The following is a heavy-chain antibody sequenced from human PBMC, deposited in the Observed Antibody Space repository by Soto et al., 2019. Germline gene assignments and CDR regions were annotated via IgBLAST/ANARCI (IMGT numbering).Heavy chain of an antibody. J-gene: IGHJ3*02. V-gene: IGHV5-51*01. CDR1: GDSFTSYW. CDR3: ARQPQRLVAKKGRFGDAFDI. Sequence: PGESLKISCNCSGDSFTSYWIGWVRQMPGKGLEWMGIIYPGDSDTRYSPSFQGQVTISADKSISTAYLQWSSLKASDTAMYYCARQPQRLVAKKGRFGDAFDIWGQGTRVTVSS. CDR2: IYPGDSDT. D-gene: IGHD6-6*01.